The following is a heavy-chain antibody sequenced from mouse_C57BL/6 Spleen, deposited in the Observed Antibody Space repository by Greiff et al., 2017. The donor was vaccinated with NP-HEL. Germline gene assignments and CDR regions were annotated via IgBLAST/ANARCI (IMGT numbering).Heavy chain of an antibody. CDR3: TPTYDGNAY. CDR2: IDPENGDT. V-gene: IGHV14-4*01. J-gene: IGHJ3*01. Sequence: VQLQQSGAELVRPGASVKLSCTASGFNIKDDYMHWVKQRPEQGLEWIGWIDPENGDTEYASKFQGKATITADTSSNTAYLQLSSLTSEDTAVYYCTPTYDGNAYWGQGTLVTVSA. CDR1: GFNIKDDY. D-gene: IGHD2-3*01.